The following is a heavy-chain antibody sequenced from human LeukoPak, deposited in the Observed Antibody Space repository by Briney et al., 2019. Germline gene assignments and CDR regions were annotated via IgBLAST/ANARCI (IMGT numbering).Heavy chain of an antibody. CDR2: ISYDVSKT. J-gene: IGHJ6*04. CDR1: GFTFSTYA. V-gene: IGHV3-30*04. Sequence: GGSLRLSCAASGFTFSTYAMHWVRQAPGKGLEWVAVISYDVSKTYYADSVKGRFTISRDNSKNTLYLQMNSLRAEDTAVYYCAELGITMIGGVWGKGTTVTISS. CDR3: AELGITMIGGV. D-gene: IGHD3-10*02.